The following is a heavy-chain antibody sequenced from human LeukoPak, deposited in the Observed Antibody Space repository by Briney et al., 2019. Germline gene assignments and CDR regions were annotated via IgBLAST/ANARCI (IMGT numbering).Heavy chain of an antibody. CDR1: GFTFSSYG. D-gene: IGHD2/OR15-2a*01. Sequence: PGGSLRLSCAAFGFTFSSYGMSWVRQAPGKGLEWVSTITFNGGSTFHGGSVKGRFTVSRDNSRNTLYLQMNSLRAEDTAVYYCVKLLMWTYFGFDDWGQGTLVTVSS. CDR2: ITFNGGST. J-gene: IGHJ4*02. CDR3: VKLLMWTYFGFDD. V-gene: IGHV3-23*01.